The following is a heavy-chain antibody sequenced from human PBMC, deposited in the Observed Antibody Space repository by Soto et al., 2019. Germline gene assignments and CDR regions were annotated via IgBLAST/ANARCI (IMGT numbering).Heavy chain of an antibody. CDR1: GYTFTSYG. Sequence: QVQLMQSGAEVKKPGASVKVSCKASGYTFTSYGISWVRQAPGQGLEWMGWISAYNGNTNYAQKLQGRVTMTTDTSTSTAYMELRSLRSDDTAVYYCARDYYYDSSGYVFDYWGQGTLVTVSS. V-gene: IGHV1-18*01. CDR2: ISAYNGNT. D-gene: IGHD3-22*01. J-gene: IGHJ4*02. CDR3: ARDYYYDSSGYVFDY.